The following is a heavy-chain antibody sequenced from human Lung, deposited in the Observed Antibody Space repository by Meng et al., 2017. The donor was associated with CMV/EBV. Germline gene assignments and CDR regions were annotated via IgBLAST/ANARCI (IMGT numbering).Heavy chain of an antibody. Sequence: GESLKISCAASRFTFSSYAMTWVRQAPGKGLEWVSVISGSGGKTHYADSVKGRFTISRDNSKNTLFLQMNSLRAEDTPVYYCAKVYQWLLLAPFDYWGQGTLVTVSS. CDR2: ISGSGGKT. J-gene: IGHJ4*02. CDR3: AKVYQWLLLAPFDY. D-gene: IGHD3-22*01. V-gene: IGHV3-23*01. CDR1: RFTFSSYA.